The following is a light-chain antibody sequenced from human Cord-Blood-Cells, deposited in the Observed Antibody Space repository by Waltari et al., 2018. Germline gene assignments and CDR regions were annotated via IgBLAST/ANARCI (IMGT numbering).Light chain of an antibody. CDR1: QSVSSY. CDR3: QQRSNWPPLT. Sequence: EIVLPPSPATLSLSPGERATLSCRASQSVSSYLAWSQQKTGQAPRLLIYDASNRATGIPARFSGSGSGTDFTLTISSLEPEDFAVYYCQQRSNWPPLTFGGGTKVEIK. V-gene: IGKV3-11*01. CDR2: DAS. J-gene: IGKJ4*01.